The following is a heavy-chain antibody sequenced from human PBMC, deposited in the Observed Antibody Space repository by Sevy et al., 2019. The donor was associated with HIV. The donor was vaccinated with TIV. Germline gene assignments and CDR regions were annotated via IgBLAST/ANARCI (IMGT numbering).Heavy chain of an antibody. D-gene: IGHD3-9*01. J-gene: IGHJ5*02. CDR2: ISYDGSNK. Sequence: GGSLRLSCAASGFTFSSYAMHWVRQAPGKGLEWVAVISYDGSNKYYADSVKGRFTISRDNSKNTLYLQMNSLRAEDTAAYYCARDWVRAGYHSHWFDTWGQGTLVTVSS. CDR3: ARDWVRAGYHSHWFDT. CDR1: GFTFSSYA. V-gene: IGHV3-30-3*01.